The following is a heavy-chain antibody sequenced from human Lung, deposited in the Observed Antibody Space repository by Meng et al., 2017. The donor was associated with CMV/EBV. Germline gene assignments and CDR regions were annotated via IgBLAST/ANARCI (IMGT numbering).Heavy chain of an antibody. CDR3: AHTPPSYGDYETGWFDP. Sequence: QITFEESGPTLVKPTQTLTLTCPFSGFSLSTSGVGVGWIRQPPGKALEWLALIYWDDDKRYNSSLKSRLTITKDTSTNQVVLTMTNMDPVDTATYYCAHTPPSYGDYETGWFDPWGQGTLVTVSS. J-gene: IGHJ5*02. V-gene: IGHV2-5*02. D-gene: IGHD4-17*01. CDR1: GFSLSTSGVG. CDR2: IYWDDDK.